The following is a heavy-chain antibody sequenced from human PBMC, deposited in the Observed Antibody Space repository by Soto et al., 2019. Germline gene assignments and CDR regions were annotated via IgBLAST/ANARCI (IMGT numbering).Heavy chain of an antibody. D-gene: IGHD4-4*01. CDR2: INYSGST. V-gene: IGHV4-34*09. CDR3: ARDSTVSYYYGMDV. J-gene: IGHJ6*02. CDR1: GGSFSGYS. Sequence: SETLSLTCAVYGGSFSGYSWTWIRQPPGKGLEWIGEINYSGSTYYNPSLKSRVTISVDTSKNQFSLKLSSVTAADTAVYYCARDSTVSYYYGMDVWGQGTTVTV.